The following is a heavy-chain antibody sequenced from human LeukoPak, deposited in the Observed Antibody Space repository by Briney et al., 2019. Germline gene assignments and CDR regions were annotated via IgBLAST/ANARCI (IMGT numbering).Heavy chain of an antibody. Sequence: AGSLPLSCAASGFTFSSYWLHWVRQAPGKGLVWVSRIKCDGSTTTYADSVKGRFTISRDNAKNTLYLQMNSLRAEDTAVYYCARLGYDILTGYYIHYYYYGMDVWGQGTTVTVSS. CDR2: IKCDGSTT. V-gene: IGHV3-74*01. J-gene: IGHJ6*02. CDR1: GFTFSSYW. CDR3: ARLGYDILTGYYIHYYYYGMDV. D-gene: IGHD3-9*01.